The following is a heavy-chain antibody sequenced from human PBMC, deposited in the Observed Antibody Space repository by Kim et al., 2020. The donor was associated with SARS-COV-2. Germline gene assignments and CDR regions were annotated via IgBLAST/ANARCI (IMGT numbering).Heavy chain of an antibody. V-gene: IGHV3-23*01. Sequence: SGGRTYYAESGKGRFTIPRDNSKNTLYLQMNSLRAEDTAVYYCAILSFDYWGQGTLVTVSS. CDR2: SGGRT. CDR3: AILSFDY. J-gene: IGHJ4*02.